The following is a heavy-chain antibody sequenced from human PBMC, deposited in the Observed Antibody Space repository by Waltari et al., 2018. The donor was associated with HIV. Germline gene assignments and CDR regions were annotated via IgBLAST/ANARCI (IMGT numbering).Heavy chain of an antibody. D-gene: IGHD2-15*01. CDR1: GCSISSSSYY. CDR3: ARQQYCSGGSCPYNWFDP. Sequence: QLQLQESGPGLVKPSETLSHTCTVPGCSISSSSYYWGWNRQPPGKGLEWIGSIYYSGSTYYNPSLKSRVTISVDTSKNQFSLKLSSVTAADTAVYYCARQQYCSGGSCPYNWFDPWGQGTLVTVSS. V-gene: IGHV4-39*01. J-gene: IGHJ5*02. CDR2: IYYSGST.